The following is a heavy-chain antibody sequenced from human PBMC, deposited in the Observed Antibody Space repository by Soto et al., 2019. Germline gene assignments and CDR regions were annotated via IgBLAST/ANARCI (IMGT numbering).Heavy chain of an antibody. CDR1: GFTVGNNY. Sequence: EVHLVESGGGLIQPGGSLRLSCAASGFTVGNNYMNWVRQAPGKGLEWVSLMYSGGGTYYADSVKGRFTMSRDSSKNTLYLQFNSLRAGDTAMYYCTESPSVGVWGQGTTVTVSS. CDR2: MYSGGGT. CDR3: TESPSVGV. D-gene: IGHD3-16*01. V-gene: IGHV3-53*01. J-gene: IGHJ6*01.